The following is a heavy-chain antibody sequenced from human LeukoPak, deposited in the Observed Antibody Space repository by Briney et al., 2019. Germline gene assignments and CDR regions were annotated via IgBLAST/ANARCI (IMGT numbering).Heavy chain of an antibody. Sequence: GASVKVSCKASGYTFTSYGISWVRQAPGQGLEWMGWINPNSGGTNYAQKFQGRVTMTRDTSISTAYMELSRLRSDDTAVYYCARDLGATDYWGQGTLVTVSS. CDR1: GYTFTSYG. CDR2: INPNSGGT. V-gene: IGHV1-2*02. CDR3: ARDLGATDY. J-gene: IGHJ4*02. D-gene: IGHD1-26*01.